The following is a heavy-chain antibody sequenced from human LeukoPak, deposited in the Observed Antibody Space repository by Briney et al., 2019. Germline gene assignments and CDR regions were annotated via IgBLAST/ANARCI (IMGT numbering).Heavy chain of an antibody. CDR3: ARVSIDGGYCSGGSCYTLFDY. CDR2: IYYSGST. CDR1: GGSISSGDYY. V-gene: IGHV4-30-4*01. Sequence: SETLSLTCTVSGGSISSGDYYWSWIRQPPGKGLEWIGYIYYSGSTYYNPSLKSRVTISVDTSKNQFSLKLSPVTAADTAVYYCARVSIDGGYCSGGSCYTLFDYWGQGTLVTVSS. J-gene: IGHJ4*02. D-gene: IGHD2-15*01.